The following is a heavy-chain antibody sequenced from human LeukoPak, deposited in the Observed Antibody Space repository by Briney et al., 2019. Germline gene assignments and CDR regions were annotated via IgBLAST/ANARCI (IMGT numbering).Heavy chain of an antibody. CDR1: GFTFSSYA. CDR3: ARDPSTVTYGVLGY. D-gene: IGHD4-17*01. CDR2: ISYDGSNK. J-gene: IGHJ4*02. V-gene: IGHV3-30*04. Sequence: PGGSLRLSCAASGFTFSSYAMHWVRQAPGKGLEWVAVISYDGSNKYYADSVKGRFTISRDNSKNTLYLQMNSLRAEDTAVYYCARDPSTVTYGVLGYWGQGTLVTVSS.